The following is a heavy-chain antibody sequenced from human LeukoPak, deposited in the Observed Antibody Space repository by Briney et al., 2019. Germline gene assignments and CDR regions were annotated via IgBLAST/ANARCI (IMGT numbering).Heavy chain of an antibody. CDR2: ISAYNGNT. V-gene: IGHV1-18*01. CDR1: GYTFTSYG. D-gene: IGHD3-22*01. CDR3: ARERGLKYYYDSSGYYYDYDY. J-gene: IGHJ4*02. Sequence: ASVKVSCKASGYTFTSYGISGVRQAPGQGLEWMGWISAYNGNTNYAQKLQGRVTMTTDTSTSTAYMELRSLRSDDTAVYYCARERGLKYYYDSSGYYYDYDYWGQGTLVTVSS.